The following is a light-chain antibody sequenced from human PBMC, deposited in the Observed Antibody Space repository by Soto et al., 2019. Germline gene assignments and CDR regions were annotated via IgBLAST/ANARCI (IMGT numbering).Light chain of an antibody. CDR1: QGIRND. V-gene: IGKV1-6*01. Sequence: IQMPQSPSSLSAAIGDRVPITCRASQGIRNDLGWYQQKPGKAPKVLIYASSNLHSGVPSRFSGSGSGTDFTLTISSLQPEDFATYYCLQDYNYPHTYGPGTKVDIK. CDR3: LQDYNYPHT. J-gene: IGKJ3*01. CDR2: ASS.